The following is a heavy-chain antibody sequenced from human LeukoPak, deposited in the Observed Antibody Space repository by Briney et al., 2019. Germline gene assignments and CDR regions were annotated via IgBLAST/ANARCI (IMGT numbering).Heavy chain of an antibody. J-gene: IGHJ4*02. CDR3: ASGRLTTAY. D-gene: IGHD4-17*01. CDR1: GYTFTHYI. V-gene: IGHV1-46*01. Sequence: GASVKVSCKASGYTFTHYIINWVRQAPGQGLEWMGIMSPSGGSTSYAQKFQGRVTMTRDMSTSTVYMELSSLRSEDTAVYYCASGRLTTAYWGQGTPVTVSS. CDR2: MSPSGGST.